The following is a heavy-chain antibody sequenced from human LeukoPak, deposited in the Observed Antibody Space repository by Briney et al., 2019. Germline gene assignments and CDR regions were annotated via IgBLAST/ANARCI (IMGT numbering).Heavy chain of an antibody. CDR3: VKGSAAARPYYFEY. D-gene: IGHD6-6*01. CDR1: GFTFSTPV. V-gene: IGHV3-23*01. CDR2: ISGGGGST. Sequence: GGSLRLSCAASGFTFSTPVMGWVRQAPGKGLEWVSVISGGGGSTYFADSVKGRFTISRDNSKNTLSLQMSSLRAEDTAIYYCVKGSAAARPYYFEYWGQGTLVTVSS. J-gene: IGHJ4*02.